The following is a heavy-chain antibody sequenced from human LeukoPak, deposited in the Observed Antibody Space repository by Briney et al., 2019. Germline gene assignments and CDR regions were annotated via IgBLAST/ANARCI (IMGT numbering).Heavy chain of an antibody. Sequence: PSETLSPTCTVSGGFIRGYFWTWIRQPPGKGLEWIGYIYYSGSTNYNPSLKSRVTIAVDTSKNQFSLRLNSVTAADTAVYYCAMAYSSSWYYFDYWGQGTLVTVSS. CDR2: IYYSGST. V-gene: IGHV4-59*01. D-gene: IGHD6-13*01. J-gene: IGHJ4*02. CDR1: GGFIRGYF. CDR3: AMAYSSSWYYFDY.